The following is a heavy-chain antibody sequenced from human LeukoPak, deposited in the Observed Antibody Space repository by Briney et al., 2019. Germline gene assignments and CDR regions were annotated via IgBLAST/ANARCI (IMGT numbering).Heavy chain of an antibody. CDR2: IIPILGIT. V-gene: IGHV1-69*04. CDR3: ATSTGGTPYWYFDL. CDR1: GGTFISYV. D-gene: IGHD4-23*01. Sequence: SVKVSCKTSGGTFISYVISWVRQAPGQGLEWMGRIIPILGITNYAQKFQGRVTITADKSTSTAYMELSSLRSEDTAVYYCATSTGGTPYWYFDLWGRGTLVTVSS. J-gene: IGHJ2*01.